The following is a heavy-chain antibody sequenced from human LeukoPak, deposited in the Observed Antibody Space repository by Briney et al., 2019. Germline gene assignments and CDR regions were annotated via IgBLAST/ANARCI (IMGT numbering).Heavy chain of an antibody. CDR2: ISGSGGST. V-gene: IGHV3-23*01. Sequence: PGGSLRLSCAASGFTFSSYAMSWVRQAPGKGLEWVSAISGSGGSTYYADSVKGRFTISRDNSKNTLYLQMNSLRAEDTAVYYCARLGPRWQPTASLSSSFDIWGQGTMVTVSS. CDR3: ARLGPRWQPTASLSSSFDI. CDR1: GFTFSSYA. J-gene: IGHJ3*02. D-gene: IGHD4-23*01.